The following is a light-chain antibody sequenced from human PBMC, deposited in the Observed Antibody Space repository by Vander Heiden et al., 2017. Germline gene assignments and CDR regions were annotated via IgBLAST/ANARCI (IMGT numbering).Light chain of an antibody. CDR2: AAS. Sequence: DSQKTEAPSSLSASVGDRVTITCRASQSISSYLDWYQQKPGKAPKLLIYAASSLQSGVPSRFSGSGSGTDFPLTISSLQPEDFATYYCQQSYSTPHTFGQGTKLEIK. CDR1: QSISSY. V-gene: IGKV1-39*01. CDR3: QQSYSTPHT. J-gene: IGKJ2*01.